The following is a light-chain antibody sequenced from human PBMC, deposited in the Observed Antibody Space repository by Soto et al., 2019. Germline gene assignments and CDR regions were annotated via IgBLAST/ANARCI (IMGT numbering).Light chain of an antibody. V-gene: IGLV1-51*01. J-gene: IGLJ1*01. CDR1: SKNIGDNH. CDR3: GTWDDSLVSYV. CDR2: DND. Sequence: QSVLTQPPSVSAAPGQRVNVSCSGTSKNIGDNHVSWYQYVPGMAPKLVVYDNDRRPSELPGRFSGSKSGTSATLVITGLQTGDEADYYCGTWDDSLVSYVFGTGTKVTVL.